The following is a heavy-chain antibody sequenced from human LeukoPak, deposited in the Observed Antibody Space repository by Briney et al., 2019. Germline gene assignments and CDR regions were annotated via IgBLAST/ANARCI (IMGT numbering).Heavy chain of an antibody. J-gene: IGHJ5*02. D-gene: IGHD6-19*01. CDR1: GFTFSSHA. CDR3: TKGQGVAGTTFDT. Sequence: PGGSLRLSCVASGFTFSSHAMSWVRQAPGKGLEWISDISATGANTYYADSVKGRFTISRDNSKNTLSLQVNSLRAEDTAVYYCTKGQGVAGTTFDTWGRGTLVTASS. V-gene: IGHV3-23*01. CDR2: ISATGANT.